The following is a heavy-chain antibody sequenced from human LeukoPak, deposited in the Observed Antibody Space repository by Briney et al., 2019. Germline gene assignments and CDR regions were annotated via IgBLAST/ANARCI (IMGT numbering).Heavy chain of an antibody. Sequence: SETLSLTCTVSGGSISSGSYYWSWIRQPAGKGLEWIGRIYTSGSTNYNPSLKRRVTISVDTSKNQFSLKLSSVTAADTAVYYCARSGWNDVDAFDIWGQGTMVTVSS. CDR3: ARSGWNDVDAFDI. J-gene: IGHJ3*02. V-gene: IGHV4-61*02. D-gene: IGHD1-1*01. CDR1: GGSISSGSYY. CDR2: IYTSGST.